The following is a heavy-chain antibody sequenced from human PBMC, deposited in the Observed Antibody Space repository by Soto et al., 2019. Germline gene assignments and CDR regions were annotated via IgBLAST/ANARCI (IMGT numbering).Heavy chain of an antibody. Sequence: SETLSLTCAVYGGSFSGYYRSWIRQPPGKGLEWIGEINHSGSTNYNPSLKSRVTISVDTSKNQFSLKLSSVTAADTAVYYCARLYTYYYYGMDVWGQGTTVTVSS. J-gene: IGHJ6*02. CDR1: GGSFSGYY. D-gene: IGHD2-2*02. V-gene: IGHV4-34*01. CDR3: ARLYTYYYYGMDV. CDR2: INHSGST.